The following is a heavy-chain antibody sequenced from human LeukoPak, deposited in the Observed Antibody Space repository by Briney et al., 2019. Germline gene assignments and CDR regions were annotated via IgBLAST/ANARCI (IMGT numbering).Heavy chain of an antibody. D-gene: IGHD5-12*01. CDR1: GGSISSYY. V-gene: IGHV4-59*01. CDR2: IYYSGST. J-gene: IGHJ4*02. Sequence: SETLSLTCTVSGGSISSYYWSWIRQPPGKGLEWIGYIYYSGSTNYNPSLKSRVTISVDTSKNQFSLKLSSVTAADTAVYYCARDHLSGSFDYWGQGTLVTVSS. CDR3: ARDHLSGSFDY.